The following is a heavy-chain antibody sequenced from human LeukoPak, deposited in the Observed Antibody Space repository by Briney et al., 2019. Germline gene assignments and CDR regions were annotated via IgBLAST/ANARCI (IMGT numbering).Heavy chain of an antibody. J-gene: IGHJ4*02. D-gene: IGHD3-10*01. V-gene: IGHV3-30*18. CDR3: AKDPYYYGSGRGYYFDY. Sequence: GGSLRLSCAASGFTFSSYGMHWVRQAPGKGLEWVAVISYDGSNKYYADSVKGRFTISRDNSKNTLYLQTNSLRAEDTAVYYCAKDPYYYGSGRGYYFDYWGQGTLVTVSS. CDR1: GFTFSSYG. CDR2: ISYDGSNK.